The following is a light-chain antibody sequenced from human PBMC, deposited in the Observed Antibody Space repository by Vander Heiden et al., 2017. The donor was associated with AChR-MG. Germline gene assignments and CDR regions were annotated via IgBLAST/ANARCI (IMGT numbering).Light chain of an antibody. Sequence: DIQMTQSPSSLSASVGDRVTITCRASQNIRTLLNWYQQKPGKAPKLLIYASSNLQRGVPSRFSGSGSGTDFTLVIAGLQPEDFASYYCQQSFSSPRSFGRGTKVEI. CDR2: ASS. J-gene: IGKJ2*01. V-gene: IGKV1-39*01. CDR1: QNIRTL. CDR3: QQSFSSPRS.